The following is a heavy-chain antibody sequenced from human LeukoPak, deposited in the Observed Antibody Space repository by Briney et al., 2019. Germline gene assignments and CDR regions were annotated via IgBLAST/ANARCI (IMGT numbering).Heavy chain of an antibody. CDR1: GFTFSSYG. V-gene: IGHV3-33*01. J-gene: IGHJ4*02. CDR2: IWYDGNNK. CDR3: ARSTSSEYDIYHFDS. Sequence: GGSLRLSCAASGFTFSSYGMHWARQAPGKGLEWVAVIWYDGNNKYYADSVKGRFTISRDNSKNTLYLQMNSLRAEDTAVYYCARSTSSEYDIYHFDSWGQGTLVTVSS. D-gene: IGHD3-9*01.